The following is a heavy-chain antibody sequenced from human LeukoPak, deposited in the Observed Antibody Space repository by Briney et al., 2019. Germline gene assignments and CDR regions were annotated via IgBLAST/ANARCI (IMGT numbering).Heavy chain of an antibody. J-gene: IGHJ4*02. CDR3: ARAPSGCGGTCPSDH. V-gene: IGHV4-59*12. D-gene: IGHD2-15*01. CDR2: IYDSGTT. CDR1: CDSISFSY. Sequence: SETLSLTCTLDCDSISFSYCSCIQPPPPPPFPLLGYIYDSGTTNYNPSLKSRVTMSLDTSRNQVSLKLASVTAADTAVYYCARAPSGCGGTCPSDHWGPGTLVTVSS.